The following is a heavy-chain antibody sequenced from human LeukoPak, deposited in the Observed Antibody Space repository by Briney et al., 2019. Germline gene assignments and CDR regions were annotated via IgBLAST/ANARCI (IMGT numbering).Heavy chain of an antibody. J-gene: IGHJ3*02. CDR2: IYHSGST. V-gene: IGHV4-30-2*01. Sequence: PSETLSLTCAVSGGSISSGGYSWSGIRQPPGKGLEWIGYIYHSGSTYYNPSLKSRVTISVDKSKNQFSLKLSSVTAADTAVYYSARHPGTLDDDAFDIWGQGTMVTVSS. D-gene: IGHD3-10*01. CDR3: ARHPGTLDDDAFDI. CDR1: GGSISSGGYS.